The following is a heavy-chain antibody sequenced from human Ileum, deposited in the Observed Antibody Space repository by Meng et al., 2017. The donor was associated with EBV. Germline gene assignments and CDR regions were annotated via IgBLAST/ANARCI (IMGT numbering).Heavy chain of an antibody. D-gene: IGHD1-14*01. J-gene: IGHJ4*02. CDR3: ARHHHSPTFDY. V-gene: IGHV4-39*01. CDR1: GGSIISSSYY. Sequence: QLQPQEAGPGRVKPSAPLSLTCTVSGGSIISSSYYWAWIRQPPGEGLEWIGSVVYSGTTYYTSSLKSRVSISVDTSKNQFSLKLSSVTAADTAVYYCARHHHSPTFDYWGQGTLVTVSS. CDR2: VVYSGTT.